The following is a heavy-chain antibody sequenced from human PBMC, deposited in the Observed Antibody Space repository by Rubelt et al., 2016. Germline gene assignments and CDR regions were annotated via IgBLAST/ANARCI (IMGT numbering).Heavy chain of an antibody. CDR2: ISWNSGSI. Sequence: EVQLVESGGGLVQPGRSLRLSCAASGFTFDDHAMHWVRQAPGKGLEWDSGISWNSGSIGYACPVNCIFTISRDNGKNSLYLRMNSLRAQDTAVYSCGRGISTVDYWGRGTLVTVSS. J-gene: IGHJ4*02. V-gene: IGHV3-9*01. CDR3: GRGISTVDY. CDR1: GFTFDDHA. D-gene: IGHD4-17*01.